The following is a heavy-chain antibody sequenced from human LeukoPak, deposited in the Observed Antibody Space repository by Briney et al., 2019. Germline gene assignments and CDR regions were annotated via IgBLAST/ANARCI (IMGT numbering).Heavy chain of an antibody. CDR2: RYFTGST. J-gene: IGHJ5*02. V-gene: IGHV4-39*01. Sequence: SETLSLICTVCGDSVSSGGSYYWAWICAPPGKALVCVGRRYFTGSTYYNPSLNSRVTVSVDTSTHQLCLEVSSVTAADTAVYYCARHAIAYSSFLYTGAFDPWGQGTLVTVSS. CDR3: ARHAIAYSSFLYTGAFDP. D-gene: IGHD6-6*01. CDR1: GDSVSSGGSYY.